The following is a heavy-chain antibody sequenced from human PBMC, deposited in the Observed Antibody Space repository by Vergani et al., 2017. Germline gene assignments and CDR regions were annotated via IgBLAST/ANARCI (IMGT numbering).Heavy chain of an antibody. J-gene: IGHJ5*02. CDR3: ARDVLTMAQEVP. D-gene: IGHD3-10*01. Sequence: QVQLVQSGAEVKKPGASVKVSCKASGYTFTSYGISWVRQAPGQGLEWMGRIIPILGIANYAQKFQGRVTITADKSTSTAYMELSSLRSEDTAVYYCARDVLTMAQEVPWGQGTLVTVSS. CDR2: IIPILGIA. V-gene: IGHV1-69*04. CDR1: GYTFTSYG.